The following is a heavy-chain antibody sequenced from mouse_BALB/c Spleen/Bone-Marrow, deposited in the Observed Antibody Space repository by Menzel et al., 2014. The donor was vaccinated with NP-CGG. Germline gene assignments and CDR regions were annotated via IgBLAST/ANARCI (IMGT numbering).Heavy chain of an antibody. CDR3: ARGFPFDS. Sequence: VKLVESGAELARPGASVKLSCKASGYTFTSYWMQWVKQRPGQGLEWIGAIYPGDGDTRYTQKFKGKATLTADKSSSTDYMQLSSLSSEDSAVYFCARGFPFDSWGPGTPLTLSS. CDR1: GYTFTSYW. CDR2: IYPGDGDT. V-gene: IGHV1-87*01. J-gene: IGHJ2*01.